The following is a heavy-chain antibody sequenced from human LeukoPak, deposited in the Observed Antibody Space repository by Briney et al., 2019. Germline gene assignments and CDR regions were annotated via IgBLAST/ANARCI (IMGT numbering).Heavy chain of an antibody. D-gene: IGHD3-10*01. V-gene: IGHV1-46*01. CDR2: INPSGGST. J-gene: IGHJ6*02. CDR3: AGSSAPGDYYYYGMDV. Sequence: ASVKVSCEASGYTFTSYYMHWVRQAPGQGLEWMGIINPSGGSTSYAQKFQGRVTMTRDTSTSTVYMELSSLRSEDTAVYYCAGSSAPGDYYYYGMDVWGQGTTVTISS. CDR1: GYTFTSYY.